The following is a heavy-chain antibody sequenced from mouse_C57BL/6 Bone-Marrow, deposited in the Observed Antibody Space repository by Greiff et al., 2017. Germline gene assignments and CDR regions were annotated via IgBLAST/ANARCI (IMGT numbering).Heavy chain of an antibody. D-gene: IGHD2-1*01. CDR1: GYTFTSYG. Sequence: QVQLQQSGAELARPGASVKLSCKASGYTFTSYGISWVKQRTGQGLEWIGEIYPRSGYTYYNEKFKGKATLTADKSSSTAYMALRRLTSEDSAVYFGARSPIYYGTPFAYWGQGTLVTVSA. J-gene: IGHJ3*01. V-gene: IGHV1-81*01. CDR2: IYPRSGYT. CDR3: ARSPIYYGTPFAY.